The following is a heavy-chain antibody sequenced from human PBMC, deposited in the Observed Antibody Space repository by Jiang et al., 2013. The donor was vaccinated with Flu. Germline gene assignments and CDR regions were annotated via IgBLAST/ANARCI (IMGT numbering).Heavy chain of an antibody. CDR1: GFTFSYYG. CDR2: IRFDGNNK. D-gene: IGHD5-12*01. J-gene: IGHJ4*02. CDR3: ATLRGSSYDTYLADY. Sequence: VQLLESGGGVVQPGGSLRLSCAASGFTFSYYGMHWVRQAPGKGLEWVTLIRFDGNNKYYADSVQGRFTISRDNSKNTVYLQMNSLRPADTAIYYCATLRGSSYDTYLADYWGQGTLVTV. V-gene: IGHV3-30*02.